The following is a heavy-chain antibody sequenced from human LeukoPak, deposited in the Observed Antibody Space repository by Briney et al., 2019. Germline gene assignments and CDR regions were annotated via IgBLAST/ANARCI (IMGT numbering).Heavy chain of an antibody. D-gene: IGHD6-19*01. CDR3: ARDPYSSGWYKDAFDI. V-gene: IGHV3-21*01. J-gene: IGHJ3*02. CDR2: ISGSSSYI. Sequence: GGSLRLSCAASGFTFSSYSMNWVRQAPGKGLEWVSSISGSSSYINYADSVKGRFTISRDNAQNSLFPQLNSLRAEDTAVYYCARDPYSSGWYKDAFDIWGQGTMVTVSS. CDR1: GFTFSSYS.